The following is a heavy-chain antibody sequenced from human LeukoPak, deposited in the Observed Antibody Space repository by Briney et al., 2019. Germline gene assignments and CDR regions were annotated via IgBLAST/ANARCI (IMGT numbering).Heavy chain of an antibody. V-gene: IGHV4-61*09. D-gene: IGHD3-22*01. J-gene: IGHJ3*02. CDR1: GGSISRGSFY. CDR2: IYTSGST. CDR3: ARGIGTSYESSRDAFDI. Sequence: SQTLPLTCTVSGGSISRGSFYWSWIRQPAGEGLEWIGHIYTSGSTNYNPSLKSRVTISIDTSKNQFSLKLTSVTAGDTAVYYCARGIGTSYESSRDAFDIWGQGTMVTVSS.